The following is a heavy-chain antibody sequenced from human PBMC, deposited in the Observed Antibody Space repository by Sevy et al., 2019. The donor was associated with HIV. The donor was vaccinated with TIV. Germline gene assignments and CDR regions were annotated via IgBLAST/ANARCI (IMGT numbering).Heavy chain of an antibody. Sequence: GGSLRLSCAASGFTVGSNYMTWVRQAPGKGLEGVSVIYSDGTTYHADSVKDRFTISRDNSKNTLYLQMNSLRAEDTAVYYCARGKSGYGYGLNSWGQGTLVTVSS. CDR3: ARGKSGYGYGLNS. D-gene: IGHD5-18*01. CDR2: IYSDGTT. CDR1: GFTVGSNY. V-gene: IGHV3-66*01. J-gene: IGHJ4*02.